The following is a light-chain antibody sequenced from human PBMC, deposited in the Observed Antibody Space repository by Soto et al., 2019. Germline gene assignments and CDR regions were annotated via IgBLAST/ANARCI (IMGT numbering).Light chain of an antibody. Sequence: DIQMTQSPSSLSAAVVDRVTITFRARQSIYRYLNWYQQKPGKAPNLLIFDTSTLESGVPSRFSGSVSGTEFTLTISSLQPDDFATYYCQQYNSFSWTFGQGTKVDIK. J-gene: IGKJ1*01. CDR3: QQYNSFSWT. CDR2: DTS. CDR1: QSIYRY. V-gene: IGKV1-5*01.